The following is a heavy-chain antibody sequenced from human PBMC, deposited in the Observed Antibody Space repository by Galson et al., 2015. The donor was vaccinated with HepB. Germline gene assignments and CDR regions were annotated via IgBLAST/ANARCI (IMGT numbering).Heavy chain of an antibody. J-gene: IGHJ4*02. CDR1: GGSISSGGYS. D-gene: IGHD3-22*01. CDR2: IYHSGST. Sequence: TLPPPCAVSGGSISSGGYSWRWIRPQPGQGLEWIGYIYHSGSTFYNPSLKSRVPISVDRSKNQFSLKLSSVTAADTAVYYCARAYYYDSSGYRPDTKYYFDYWGQGTLVTVSS. CDR3: ARAYYYDSSGYRPDTKYYFDY. V-gene: IGHV4-30-2*01.